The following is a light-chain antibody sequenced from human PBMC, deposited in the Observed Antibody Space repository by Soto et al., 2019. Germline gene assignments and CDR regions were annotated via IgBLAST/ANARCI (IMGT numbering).Light chain of an antibody. Sequence: QSALTQTPSVSGSPGQSVTISCTGTSTDFVSYNRVSWYQQPPGTAPKLMIYEVSKRPSGVPDRFSGSKSGNTASLTISGLQAADEADYYCCSYPGSHTWVFGGGTKLTVL. CDR1: STDFVSYNR. CDR2: EVS. J-gene: IGLJ3*02. CDR3: CSYPGSHTWV. V-gene: IGLV2-18*02.